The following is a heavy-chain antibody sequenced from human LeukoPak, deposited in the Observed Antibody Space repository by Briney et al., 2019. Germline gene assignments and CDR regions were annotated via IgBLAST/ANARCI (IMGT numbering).Heavy chain of an antibody. CDR3: ARGDGYSTNFDY. Sequence: GASVKVSCEASGYTFTGYYLHWVRQAPGQGLEWMGRIIPILGIANYAQKFQGRVTITADKSTSTAYMELSSLRSEDTAVYYCARGDGYSTNFDYWGQGTLVTVSS. V-gene: IGHV1-69*02. D-gene: IGHD5-24*01. J-gene: IGHJ4*02. CDR1: GYTFTGYY. CDR2: IIPILGIA.